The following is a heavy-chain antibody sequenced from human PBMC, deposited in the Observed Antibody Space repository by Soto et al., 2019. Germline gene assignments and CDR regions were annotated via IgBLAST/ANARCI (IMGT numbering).Heavy chain of an antibody. D-gene: IGHD1-26*01. J-gene: IGHJ3*02. CDR2: TYYSGST. CDR1: AGSISSYY. Sequence: SETLSLTCTVSAGSISSYYWSWIRQPPGKGLEWVGYTYYSGSTNYNPSLKSRVTISVDTSKNQFSLKLSSVTAADTAVYYCARRYGSAFDIWGQGTMVTVSS. V-gene: IGHV4-59*08. CDR3: ARRYGSAFDI.